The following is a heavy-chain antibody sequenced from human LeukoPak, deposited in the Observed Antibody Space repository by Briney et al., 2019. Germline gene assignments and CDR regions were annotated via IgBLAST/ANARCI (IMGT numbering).Heavy chain of an antibody. J-gene: IGHJ5*01. D-gene: IGHD2/OR15-2a*01. Sequence: SQTLSLTCTVSGGSISIGNYYWSWLRQHPGMGLEWIGYIYVSGSIHYNPSLRSRTTISEDTSKNQFSLRLTSVTVADTAVYYCARDRGRLSGWFDSWGRGALVTVSS. V-gene: IGHV4-31*03. CDR3: ARDRGRLSGWFDS. CDR2: IYVSGSI. CDR1: GGSISIGNYY.